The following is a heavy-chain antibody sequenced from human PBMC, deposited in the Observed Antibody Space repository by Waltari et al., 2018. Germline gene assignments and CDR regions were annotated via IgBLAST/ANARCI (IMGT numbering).Heavy chain of an antibody. D-gene: IGHD6-13*01. V-gene: IGHV4-59*11. J-gene: IGHJ5*02. CDR1: GGSISSHY. Sequence: QVQLQESGPGLVKPSETLSLTCTVSGGSISSHYWSWIRQPPGKGLEWIGYIHYSGSTNYNPALKSRVTISVDTSKNQFSLKLSSVTAADTAVYYCAREVAAAEAWFDPWGQGTLVTVSS. CDR2: IHYSGST. CDR3: AREVAAAEAWFDP.